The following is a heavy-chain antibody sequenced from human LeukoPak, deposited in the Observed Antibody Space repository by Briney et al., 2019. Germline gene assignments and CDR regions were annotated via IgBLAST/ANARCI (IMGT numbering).Heavy chain of an antibody. D-gene: IGHD3-16*01. J-gene: IGHJ6*03. CDR3: ARDLWGYYYMDV. CDR2: IIPIFGTA. V-gene: IGHV1-69*13. Sequence: GASVKVSCKASGGTFSSYAISWVRQAPGQGLEWMGGIIPIFGTANHAQKFQGRVTITADESTSTAYMELSSLRSEDTAVYYCARDLWGYYYMDVWGKGTTVTVSS. CDR1: GGTFSSYA.